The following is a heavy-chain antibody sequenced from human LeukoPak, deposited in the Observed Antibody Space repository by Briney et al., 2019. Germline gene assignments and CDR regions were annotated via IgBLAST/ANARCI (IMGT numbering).Heavy chain of an antibody. CDR3: ARGLITMIVEGAFDI. V-gene: IGHV4-4*07. CDR2: IFFSGNT. CDR1: GGSISTYY. Sequence: SETLSLTCTVSGGSISTYYWNWIRQPAGKGLEWIGRIFFSGNTNYNPSLRSRVTMSVDTSKNQFSLRLRSVTAADTAVYYCARGLITMIVEGAFDIWGQGTMVTVSS. J-gene: IGHJ3*02. D-gene: IGHD3-22*01.